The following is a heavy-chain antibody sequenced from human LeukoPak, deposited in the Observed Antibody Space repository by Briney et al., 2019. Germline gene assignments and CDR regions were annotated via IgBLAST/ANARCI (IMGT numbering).Heavy chain of an antibody. V-gene: IGHV3-30-3*01. CDR3: ARGLDY. CDR1: GFTFSSYA. Sequence: PGGSLRLSCAASGFTFSSYAMHWVRQAPGKGLEWVAVISYDGSNKYYADSVKGRFTISRDNSENTLYLQMNSLRAEDTAVYYCARGLDYWGQGTLVTVSS. CDR2: ISYDGSNK. J-gene: IGHJ4*02.